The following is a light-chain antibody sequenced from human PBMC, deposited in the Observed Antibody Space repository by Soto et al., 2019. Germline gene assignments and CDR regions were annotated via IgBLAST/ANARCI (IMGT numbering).Light chain of an antibody. J-gene: IGLJ1*01. CDR1: SSNIGAGYD. V-gene: IGLV1-40*01. Sequence: QSVLTQPPSVSGAPGQRVTISFTGSSSNIGAGYDVHWYQQRPGTAPKLLIFGNINRPSGVPDRFSGYKSGTSASLAITGLQAEDEGDYYCQSYDSSLSARYVFGTGTKVTVL. CDR3: QSYDSSLSARYV. CDR2: GNI.